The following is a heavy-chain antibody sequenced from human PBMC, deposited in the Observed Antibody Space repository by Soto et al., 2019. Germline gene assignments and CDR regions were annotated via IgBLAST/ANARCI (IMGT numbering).Heavy chain of an antibody. CDR3: AKDNGSSSWYDSGHMDV. D-gene: IGHD6-13*01. CDR2: ISYDGSNK. CDR1: GFTFSSYG. J-gene: IGHJ6*02. V-gene: IGHV3-30*18. Sequence: QVQLVESGGGVVQPGRSLRLSCAASGFTFSSYGMHWVRQAPGKGLEWVAVISYDGSNKYYADSVKGRFTISRDNSKNTLYLQMNSLRAEDTAVYYRAKDNGSSSWYDSGHMDVWGQGTTVTVSS.